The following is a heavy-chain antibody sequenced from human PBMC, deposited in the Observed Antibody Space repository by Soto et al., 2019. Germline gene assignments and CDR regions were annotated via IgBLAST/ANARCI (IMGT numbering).Heavy chain of an antibody. J-gene: IGHJ3*02. CDR1: GFTFDDYA. CDR2: ISWNSGSI. V-gene: IGHV3-9*01. D-gene: IGHD2-2*01. CDR3: VKDLAMTASGAFDI. Sequence: GGSLRLSCAASGFTFDDYAMHWVRQAPGKGLEWVSGISWNSGSIGYADSVKGRFTISRDNAKNSLYLQMNSLRAEDTALYYCVKDLAMTASGAFDIWGQGTMVPVSS.